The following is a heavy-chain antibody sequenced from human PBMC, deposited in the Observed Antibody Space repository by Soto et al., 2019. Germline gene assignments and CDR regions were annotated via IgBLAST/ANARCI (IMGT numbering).Heavy chain of an antibody. CDR2: ISYDGSNK. J-gene: IGHJ4*02. D-gene: IGHD1-7*01. CDR3: ARGGTGTIGVVYFDY. Sequence: QVQLVESGGGVVQPGRSLRLSCAASGFTFSSYAMHWVRQAPGKGLEWVAVISYDGSNKYYADSVKGRFTISRDNSKNTLYLQMNSLRAEDTAVYYCARGGTGTIGVVYFDYWGQGTLVTVSS. CDR1: GFTFSSYA. V-gene: IGHV3-30-3*01.